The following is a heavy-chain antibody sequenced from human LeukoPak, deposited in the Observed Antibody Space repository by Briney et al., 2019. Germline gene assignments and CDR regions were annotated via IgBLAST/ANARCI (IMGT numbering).Heavy chain of an antibody. CDR1: GGSFSGYY. Sequence: SETLSLTCAVYGGSFSGYYWSWIRQPPGKGLEWIGEINHSGSTNYNPSLKSRVTISVDTSKNQFSLKLSSVTAADTAVYYCARYWGSGWIFDYWGQGTLVTVSS. D-gene: IGHD6-19*01. V-gene: IGHV4-34*01. J-gene: IGHJ4*02. CDR3: ARYWGSGWIFDY. CDR2: INHSGST.